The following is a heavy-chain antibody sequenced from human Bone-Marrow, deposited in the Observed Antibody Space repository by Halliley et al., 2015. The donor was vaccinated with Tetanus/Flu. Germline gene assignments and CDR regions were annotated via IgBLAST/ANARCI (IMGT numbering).Heavy chain of an antibody. J-gene: IGHJ4*02. Sequence: QLVQSGAEVRKTGESLNISCQASGVSFTSNWIGWVRQKPGKGLEWMGIIYPGDSATRYSPSFQGQVTISADRSTSTTFLQWDSLRASDTAVYYCARSGIFADPGFWGQGTLVTVS. D-gene: IGHD1-1*01. CDR2: IYPGDSAT. CDR3: ARSGIFADPGF. CDR1: GVSFTSNW. V-gene: IGHV5-51*01.